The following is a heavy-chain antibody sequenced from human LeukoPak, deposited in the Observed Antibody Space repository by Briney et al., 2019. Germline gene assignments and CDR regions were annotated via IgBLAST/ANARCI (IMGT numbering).Heavy chain of an antibody. CDR3: ARAQSLGYCSGGSCYPFDY. CDR1: GFTFSSYA. D-gene: IGHD2-15*01. J-gene: IGHJ4*02. Sequence: PGRSLRLSRSASGFTFSSYAMHWVRQAPGKGLEWVAGISYDGSNKYYADSVKGRFTIFRDNSKNTLYLQMNSQRAEDTAVYYCARAQSLGYCSGGSCYPFDYWGQGTVVTVSS. CDR2: ISYDGSNK. V-gene: IGHV3-30*04.